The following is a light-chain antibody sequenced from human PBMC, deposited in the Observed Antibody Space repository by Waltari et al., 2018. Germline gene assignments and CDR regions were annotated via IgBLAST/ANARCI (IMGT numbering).Light chain of an antibody. CDR2: EVT. V-gene: IGLV2-23*02. Sequence: QSGLAQPASASGSPGQSSTITCPGPSSDVGNYHLVSWYQQRPGKAPRLLIYEVTKRAPGTSDRFSASKSGNTASLSISGLQAQEDEADYYCCSYVGLGTYVFGTGTKVTV. J-gene: IGLJ1*01. CDR3: CSYVGLGTYV. CDR1: SSDVGNYHL.